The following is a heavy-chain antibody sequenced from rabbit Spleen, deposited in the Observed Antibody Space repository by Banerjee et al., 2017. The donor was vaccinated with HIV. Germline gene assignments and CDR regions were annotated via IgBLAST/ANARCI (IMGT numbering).Heavy chain of an antibody. CDR2: IDAGSSGFT. Sequence: QEQLVESGGDLVKPEGSLTLTCTASGFSLGSTYWISWVRRAPGKGLEWIACIDAGSSGFTYHATWAKGRFTISRTSSTTVTLRMTSLTAADRATYFCARDLVGVIGWNLYLWGPGTLVTVS. CDR1: GFSLGSTYW. V-gene: IGHV1S45*01. CDR3: ARDLVGVIGWNLYL. J-gene: IGHJ4*01. D-gene: IGHD2-1*01.